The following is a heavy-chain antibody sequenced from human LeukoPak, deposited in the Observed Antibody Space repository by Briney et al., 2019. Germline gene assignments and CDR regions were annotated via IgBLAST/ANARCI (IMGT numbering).Heavy chain of an antibody. CDR2: IYHSGST. Sequence: PSETLSLTCAVSAYSISSGLYWGWIRPPPGKGLEWIGTIYHSGSTYYNPSLKSRVTISVDTSKNQFSLKLSSVTAADTAVYYCARAQGRGYSADYWGQGTLVIVSS. CDR1: AYSISSGLY. CDR3: ARAQGRGYSADY. J-gene: IGHJ4*02. D-gene: IGHD5-18*01. V-gene: IGHV4-38-2*01.